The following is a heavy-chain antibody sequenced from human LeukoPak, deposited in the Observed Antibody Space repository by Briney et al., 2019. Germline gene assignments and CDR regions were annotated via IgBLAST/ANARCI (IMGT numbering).Heavy chain of an antibody. CDR3: ATCSGGYYSYYYMGV. V-gene: IGHV4-59*08. CDR1: GGSISTYY. J-gene: IGHJ6*03. CDR2: IYYSGST. Sequence: PSETLSLTCTVSGGSISTYYWSWIRQPPGKGLEWIGYIYYSGSTSYNPSLKSRVTISVDTSKNQFSLKLTSVTAADTAVYYCATCSGGYYSYYYMGVWGKGTTVTVSS. D-gene: IGHD6-25*01.